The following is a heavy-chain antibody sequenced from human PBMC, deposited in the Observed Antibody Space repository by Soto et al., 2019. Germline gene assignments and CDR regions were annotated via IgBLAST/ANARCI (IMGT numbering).Heavy chain of an antibody. D-gene: IGHD6-13*01. CDR3: ARDLSYSSSWYFGMDV. CDR1: GGTFSSYA. Sequence: SVKVSCKASGGTFSSYAISWVRQAPGQGLEWMGGIIPIFGTANYAQKFQGRVTITADESTSTAYMELSSLRSEDTAVYYCARDLSYSSSWYFGMDVWGQRTTVTVSS. CDR2: IIPIFGTA. V-gene: IGHV1-69*13. J-gene: IGHJ6*02.